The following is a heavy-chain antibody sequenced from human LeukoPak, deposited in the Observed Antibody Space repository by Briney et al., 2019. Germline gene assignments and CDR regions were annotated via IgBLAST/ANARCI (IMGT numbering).Heavy chain of an antibody. CDR1: GFTFSGSA. V-gene: IGHV3-73*01. J-gene: IGHJ4*02. Sequence: GGSLKLSCAASGFTFSGSAMHWVRQASGKGLEWVGRIRSKANSYATAYAASVKGRFTISRDDSKNTAYLQMNSLKTEDTAVYYCTRQDDDFWSGGNDNWGQGTLVTVSS. CDR2: IRSKANSYAT. CDR3: TRQDDDFWSGGNDN. D-gene: IGHD3-3*01.